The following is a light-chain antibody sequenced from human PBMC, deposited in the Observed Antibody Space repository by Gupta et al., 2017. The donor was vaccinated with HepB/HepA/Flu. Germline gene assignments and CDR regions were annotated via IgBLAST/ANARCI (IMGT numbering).Light chain of an antibody. Sequence: DIRLTQSPTSLSASVGDRVTITCQASHDINYFLNWFHQKPGKAPKLLIYDGSTGGTGVPSRFSGSRYVKDFTLTSTSLEHEDIGNCYCQQDDYLVAFGGGTKVDLK. CDR3: QQDDYLVA. J-gene: IGKJ4*01. CDR2: DGS. CDR1: HDINYF. V-gene: IGKV1-33*01.